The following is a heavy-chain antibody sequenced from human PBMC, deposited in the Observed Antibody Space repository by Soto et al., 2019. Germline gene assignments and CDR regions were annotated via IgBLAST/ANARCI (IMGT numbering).Heavy chain of an antibody. V-gene: IGHV3-33*01. J-gene: IGHJ6*02. Sequence: PGGSLRLSCAASGFTFSSYGMHWVRQAPGKGLEWVAVIWYDGSNKYYADSVKGRFTISRDNSKNTLYLQMNSLRAEDTAVYYCARINNYYYYGMDVWGQGTTVTVS. CDR1: GFTFSSYG. CDR2: IWYDGSNK. CDR3: ARINNYYYYGMDV.